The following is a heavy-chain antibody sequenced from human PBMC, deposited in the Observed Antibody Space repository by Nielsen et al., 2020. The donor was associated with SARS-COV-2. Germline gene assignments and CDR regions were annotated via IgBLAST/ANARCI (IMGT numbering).Heavy chain of an antibody. D-gene: IGHD2-15*01. V-gene: IGHV3-21*04. J-gene: IGHJ4*02. Sequence: GESLKISCAASGFSTRTYAMSWVRQAPGKGLEWVASVSSSSAYIFYADSVKGRFTVSRDNARDSLSLQMNSLRAEDTALYYCARGGGGQDFDFWGQGTLVTVSS. CDR3: ARGGGGQDFDF. CDR2: VSSSSAYI. CDR1: GFSTRTYA.